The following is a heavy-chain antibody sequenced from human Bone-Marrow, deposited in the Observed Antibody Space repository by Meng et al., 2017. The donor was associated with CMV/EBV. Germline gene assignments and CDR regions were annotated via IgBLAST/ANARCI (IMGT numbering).Heavy chain of an antibody. V-gene: IGHV1-2*02. CDR2: INPNSGGT. CDR3: ARDFPPHSIDWVTTYYYGMDV. D-gene: IGHD3-3*01. J-gene: IGHJ6*02. Sequence: ASVKVSCKASGYTFTGYYMHWVRQAPGQGLEWMGWINPNSGGTNYAPKFQGRVTMTRDTSISTAYMELNRLRSDDTAVYYCARDFPPHSIDWVTTYYYGMDVWGQGTKVTVSS. CDR1: GYTFTGYY.